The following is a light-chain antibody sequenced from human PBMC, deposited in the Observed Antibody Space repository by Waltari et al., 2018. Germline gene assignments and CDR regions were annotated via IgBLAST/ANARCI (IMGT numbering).Light chain of an antibody. CDR1: RARIANFF. Sequence: MLTQPHSVSESPGKTVTLSCTRSRARIANFFVQWYQQRPGSAPRTVIYDDSLRPSGVPARFSGSIDTSSNSAYLTISGLQPEDEADYFCQSYAGNVVVFGGGTKLTVL. CDR2: DDS. V-gene: IGLV6-57*03. J-gene: IGLJ2*01. CDR3: QSYAGNVVV.